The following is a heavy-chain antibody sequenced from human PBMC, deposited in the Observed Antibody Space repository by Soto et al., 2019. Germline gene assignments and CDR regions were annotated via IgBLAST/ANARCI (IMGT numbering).Heavy chain of an antibody. Sequence: EVQLLESGGRLVQPGGSLRLSCAASGFTFSSYAMNWVRQAPGKGLEWVAGISGGGGSTYYEDSVMGRLTISRDTSKNTVYLQLNSLRAEDTAVYYCAKGFIVVVTVLRPDDAFDIWGQGTMVTVSS. J-gene: IGHJ3*02. CDR1: GFTFSSYA. CDR2: ISGGGGST. V-gene: IGHV3-23*01. D-gene: IGHD2-21*02. CDR3: AKGFIVVVTVLRPDDAFDI.